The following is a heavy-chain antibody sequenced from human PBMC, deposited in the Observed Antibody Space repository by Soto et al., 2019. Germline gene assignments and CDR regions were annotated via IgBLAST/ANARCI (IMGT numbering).Heavy chain of an antibody. D-gene: IGHD1-1*01. CDR1: GFTFSTYA. Sequence: GGSLRLSCAASGFTFSTYAMSWVRQAPGKGLEWVSAISGSGGSTNYADSVKGRFTISRDNSKNTLYLQMSSLRAEDTAVYYCAKVGPGNNWYYLDYWGQGTLVTVS. J-gene: IGHJ4*02. CDR3: AKVGPGNNWYYLDY. CDR2: ISGSGGST. V-gene: IGHV3-23*01.